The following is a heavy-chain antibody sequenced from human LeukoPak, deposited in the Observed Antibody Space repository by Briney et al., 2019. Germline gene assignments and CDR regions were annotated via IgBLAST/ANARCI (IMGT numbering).Heavy chain of an antibody. D-gene: IGHD5-18*01. CDR2: INHSGST. V-gene: IGHV4-34*01. Sequence: SETPSLTCAVYGGSFSGYYWSWIRQPPGKGLEWIGEINHSGSTNYNPSLKSRVTISVDTSKNQFSLKLSSVTAADTAVYYCAGDVDTAMVDNWFDPWGQGTLVTVSS. CDR1: GGSFSGYY. J-gene: IGHJ5*02. CDR3: AGDVDTAMVDNWFDP.